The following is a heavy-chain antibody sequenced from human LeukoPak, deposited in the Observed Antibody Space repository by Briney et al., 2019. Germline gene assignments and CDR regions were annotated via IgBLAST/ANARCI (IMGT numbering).Heavy chain of an antibody. J-gene: IGHJ4*02. CDR1: GGSISSSSYY. V-gene: IGHV4-39*07. D-gene: IGHD6-13*01. Sequence: PSETLSLTCTVSGGSISSSSYYWGWIRQPPGKGLEWIGSIYCSGSTYYNPSLKSRVTISVDTSKNQFSLKLSSVTAADTAVYYCARVAAAAGQNLFDYWGQGTLVTVSS. CDR3: ARVAAAAGQNLFDY. CDR2: IYCSGST.